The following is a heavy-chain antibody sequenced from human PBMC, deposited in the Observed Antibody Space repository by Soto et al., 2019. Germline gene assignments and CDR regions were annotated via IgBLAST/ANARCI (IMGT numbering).Heavy chain of an antibody. CDR2: IIPILGIA. D-gene: IGHD2-2*01. J-gene: IGHJ6*02. V-gene: IGHV1-69*08. CDR1: GGTFSRYT. CDR3: AREGYCSSTSCSLAYYYGMDV. Sequence: QVQLVQSGAEVKKPGSSVKVSCKASGGTFSRYTISWVRQAPGQGLEWMGRIIPILGIANYAQKFQGRVTITADKSTSTAYMELSSLRSEDTAVYYCAREGYCSSTSCSLAYYYGMDVWGQGTTVTVSS.